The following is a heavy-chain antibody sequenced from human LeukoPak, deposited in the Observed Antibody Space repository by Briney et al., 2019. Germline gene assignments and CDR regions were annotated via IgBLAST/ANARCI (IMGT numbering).Heavy chain of an antibody. D-gene: IGHD2-21*01. CDR2: IGGGGTTS. Sequence: GGSVRLSCVASGFMFSGYALSRVRQAPGKGLEWVGGIGGGGTTSYYADSVKGRFTVSRDYSNNTLHLHLNRLRAEDTAVYYCAKRPSPGDYSSFYYHGMDVWGQGTSVTVSS. J-gene: IGHJ6*02. CDR1: GFMFSGYA. V-gene: IGHV3-23*01. CDR3: AKRPSPGDYSSFYYHGMDV.